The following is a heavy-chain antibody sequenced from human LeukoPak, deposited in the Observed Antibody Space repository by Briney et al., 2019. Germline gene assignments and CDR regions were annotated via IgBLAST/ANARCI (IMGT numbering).Heavy chain of an antibody. Sequence: RASVKVSCKASGYTFTSYAMHWVRQAPGQRLEWMGWINAGNGNTKYSQKFQGRVTITRDASASTAYMELSSLRSEDTAVYYCARDSGGRYCSSTSCPNWFDPWGQGTLVTVSS. V-gene: IGHV1-3*01. J-gene: IGHJ5*02. D-gene: IGHD2-2*01. CDR3: ARDSGGRYCSSTSCPNWFDP. CDR1: GYTFTSYA. CDR2: INAGNGNT.